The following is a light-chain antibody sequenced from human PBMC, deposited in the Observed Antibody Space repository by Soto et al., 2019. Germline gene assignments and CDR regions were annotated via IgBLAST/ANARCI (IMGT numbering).Light chain of an antibody. CDR1: RSNIGGGYD. CDR2: GKD. J-gene: IGLJ2*01. Sequence: QSVLTQPPSVSGTPGQRVASSGTGSRSNIGGGYDVHWYLQLPGTAPKLLINGKDNRPAGVPDRYSVSRSGTSASLAITGLQAEDEAVYYCQCYDNSLGDNVLFGGGTKLNVL. V-gene: IGLV1-40*01. CDR3: QCYDNSLGDNVL.